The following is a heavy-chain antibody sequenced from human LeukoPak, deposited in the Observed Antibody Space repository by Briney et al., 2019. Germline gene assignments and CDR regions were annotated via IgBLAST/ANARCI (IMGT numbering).Heavy chain of an antibody. CDR3: ARVLSRFLEWFPMGFDY. D-gene: IGHD3-3*01. Sequence: GGSLRLSCAASGFTFSSYSMNWVRQAPGKGLEWVSYISSSSSTIYYADSVKGRFTISRGNAKNSLYLQMNSLRAEDTAVYYCARVLSRFLEWFPMGFDYWGQGTLVTVSS. CDR1: GFTFSSYS. V-gene: IGHV3-48*01. J-gene: IGHJ4*02. CDR2: ISSSSSTI.